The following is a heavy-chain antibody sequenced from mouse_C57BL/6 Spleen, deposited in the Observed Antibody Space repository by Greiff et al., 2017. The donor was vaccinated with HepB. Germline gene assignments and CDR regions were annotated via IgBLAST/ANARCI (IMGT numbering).Heavy chain of an antibody. CDR2: ISSGSSTI. CDR1: GFTFSDYG. CDR3: ARPYYSNYPFAY. D-gene: IGHD2-5*01. Sequence: EVKLMESGGGLVKPGGSLKLSCAASGFTFSDYGMHWVRQAPENGLEWVAYISSGSSTIYYADTVKGRFTISRDNAKNTLFLQMTSLRSEDTAMYYCARPYYSNYPFAYWGQVTLVTVAA. J-gene: IGHJ3*01. V-gene: IGHV5-17*01.